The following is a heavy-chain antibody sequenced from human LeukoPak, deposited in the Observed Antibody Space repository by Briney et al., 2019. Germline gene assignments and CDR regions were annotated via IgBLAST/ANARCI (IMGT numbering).Heavy chain of an antibody. CDR1: GGSISSSSYY. D-gene: IGHD2-2*01. CDR3: ARHETPRYCSSTSCRNWSDP. V-gene: IGHV4-39*01. CDR2: IYYSGST. J-gene: IGHJ5*02. Sequence: PSETLSLTCTVSGGSISSSSYYWGWIRQPPGKGLEWIGSIYYSGSTYYNPSLKSRVTISVDTSKNQFSLKLSSVTAADTAVYYCARHETPRYCSSTSCRNWSDPWGQGTLVTVSS.